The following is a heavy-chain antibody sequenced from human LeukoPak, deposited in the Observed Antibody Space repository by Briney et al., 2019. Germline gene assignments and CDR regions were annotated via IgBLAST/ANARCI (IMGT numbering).Heavy chain of an antibody. V-gene: IGHV4-59*01. CDR2: IYYSGST. CDR1: GGSISRYY. CDR3: AREIREGYSSSWYPEGAFDI. Sequence: SETLSLTCTVSGGSISRYYWSWIRQPPGKGLEWIGYIYYSGSTNYNPSLKSRVTISVDTSKNQFSLKLSSVTAADTAVYYCAREIREGYSSSWYPEGAFDIWGQGTMVTVSS. J-gene: IGHJ3*02. D-gene: IGHD6-13*01.